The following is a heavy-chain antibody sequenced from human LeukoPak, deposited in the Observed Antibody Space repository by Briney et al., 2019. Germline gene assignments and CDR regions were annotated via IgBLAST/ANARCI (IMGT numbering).Heavy chain of an antibody. J-gene: IGHJ4*02. Sequence: GVSLRLSCAASGFTFSSYSMNWVRQAPGKGLEWVSSISSSSSYIYYADSVKGRFTISRDNAKNSLYLQMNSLRAEDTAVYYCACVDYYDSSGHGYWGQGTLVTVSS. CDR3: ACVDYYDSSGHGY. D-gene: IGHD3-22*01. CDR1: GFTFSSYS. V-gene: IGHV3-21*01. CDR2: ISSSSSYI.